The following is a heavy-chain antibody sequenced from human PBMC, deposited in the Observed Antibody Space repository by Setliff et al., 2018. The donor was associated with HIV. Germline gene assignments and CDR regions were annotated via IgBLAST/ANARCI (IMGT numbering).Heavy chain of an antibody. V-gene: IGHV2-5*01. D-gene: IGHD3-10*01. CDR1: GFPLSTSGVS. Sequence: SGPTLVNPTQTLTLTCTFSGFPLSTSGVSVGWIRQPPGKALEWLALIYWNNDKRYSPSLKSRLTITKDTSKNQVVLTMTSLDPVDTATYYCARRGDPLNARGEKYFDYWGQGTLVTVSS. CDR2: IYWNNDK. J-gene: IGHJ4*02. CDR3: ARRGDPLNARGEKYFDY.